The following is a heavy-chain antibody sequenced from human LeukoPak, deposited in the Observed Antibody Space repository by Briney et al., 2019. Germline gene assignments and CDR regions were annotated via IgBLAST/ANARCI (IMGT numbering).Heavy chain of an antibody. J-gene: IGHJ6*02. CDR1: GFTFSSYS. D-gene: IGHD5-18*01. CDR2: ISSSSSYI. V-gene: IGHV3-21*01. Sequence: PGGSLRLSCAASGFTFSSYSMNWVRQAPGKGLEWVSSISSSSSYIYYADSVKGRFTISRDNAKNSLYLQMNSLRAEDTAVYYCARGGRGYSYQKWGYYYGMGVWGQGTTVTVSS. CDR3: ARGGRGYSYQKWGYYYGMGV.